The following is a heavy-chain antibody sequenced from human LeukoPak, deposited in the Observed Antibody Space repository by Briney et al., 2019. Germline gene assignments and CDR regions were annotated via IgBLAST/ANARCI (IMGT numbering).Heavy chain of an antibody. V-gene: IGHV3-23*01. Sequence: GGSLRLSCAASGFTFSSYAMSWVRQAPGKGLEWVSAISGSGGSTYYADSVKGRFTISRDNSKNTLYLQMNSLRAEDTAVYYCAKDRDSSGYWLGPFDYWGQGTLVTVSS. CDR1: GFTFSSYA. J-gene: IGHJ4*02. CDR3: AKDRDSSGYWLGPFDY. CDR2: ISGSGGST. D-gene: IGHD3-22*01.